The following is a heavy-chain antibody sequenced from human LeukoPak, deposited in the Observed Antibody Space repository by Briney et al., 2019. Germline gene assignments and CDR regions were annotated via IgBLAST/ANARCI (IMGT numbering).Heavy chain of an antibody. V-gene: IGHV3-66*02. CDR2: IYSGGST. D-gene: IGHD2-15*01. Sequence: GGSLTLSCAASGFTVSSYYMSWVRQAPGKGLEWVSVIYSGGSTYYAASVKGRFTISRDNSKNTLYLQMNSLRAEDTAVYYCARDVVSRRWRYYYYMDVWGKGTTVTVSS. J-gene: IGHJ6*03. CDR1: GFTVSSYY. CDR3: ARDVVSRRWRYYYYMDV.